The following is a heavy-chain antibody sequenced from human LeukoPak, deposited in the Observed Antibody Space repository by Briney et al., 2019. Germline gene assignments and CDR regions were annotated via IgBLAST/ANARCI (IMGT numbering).Heavy chain of an antibody. CDR2: VQHVGGET. V-gene: IGHV3-7*01. CDR1: GFTFSNSW. D-gene: IGHD4-11*01. J-gene: IGHJ1*01. CDR3: ATYSILNAREFRY. Sequence: GGSLRLSCAGSGFTFSNSWMGWVRQAPGKGLEWVANVQHVGGETYYVDSVKGRFTISRDNAKNSVYLQMNSLGADDTAVYYCATYSILNAREFRYWGQGTLVTVTS.